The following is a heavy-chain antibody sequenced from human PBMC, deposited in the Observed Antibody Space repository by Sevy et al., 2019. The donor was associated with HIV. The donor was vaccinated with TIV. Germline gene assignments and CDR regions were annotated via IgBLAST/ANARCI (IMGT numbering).Heavy chain of an antibody. CDR3: ARGPLTYYYDSRGYYYAYYFDY. CDR1: GFTFSSYS. Sequence: GGSLRLSCAASGFTFSSYSMNWVRQAPGKGLEWVSSISSSSSYIYYADSVKGRFTISRDNAKNSLYLQMNSLRAEDTAVYYCARGPLTYYYDSRGYYYAYYFDYWGQGTLVTVSS. J-gene: IGHJ4*02. D-gene: IGHD3-22*01. V-gene: IGHV3-21*01. CDR2: ISSSSSYI.